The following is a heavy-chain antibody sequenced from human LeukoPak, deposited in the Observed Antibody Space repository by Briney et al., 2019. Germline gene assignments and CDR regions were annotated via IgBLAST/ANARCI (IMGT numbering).Heavy chain of an antibody. CDR3: ARDLRRFAAYYFDY. V-gene: IGHV3-30*03. J-gene: IGHJ4*02. CDR1: GFTVSGYA. Sequence: GGSLRLSCAASGFTVSGYAIHWVRQAPGKGLEWVAVISSDGRDKHHADSVKGRFTISRDNSKNTLYLQTNSLRAEDTAVYYCARDLRRFAAYYFDYWGQGTLVTVSS. CDR2: ISSDGRDK. D-gene: IGHD5/OR15-5a*01.